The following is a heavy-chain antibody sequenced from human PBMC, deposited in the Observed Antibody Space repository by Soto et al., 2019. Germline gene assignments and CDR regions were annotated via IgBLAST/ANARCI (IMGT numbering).Heavy chain of an antibody. D-gene: IGHD4-17*01. V-gene: IGHV3-9*01. Sequence: HPGGSLRLSCAASGFTFDDYAMHWVRQAPGKGLEWVSGISWNSGSIGYADSVKGRFTISRDNAKNSLYLQMNSLRAEDTALYYCAKDTRLGGYGDLVMVGMDVWGQGTTVTVSS. CDR1: GFTFDDYA. CDR3: AKDTRLGGYGDLVMVGMDV. J-gene: IGHJ6*02. CDR2: ISWNSGSI.